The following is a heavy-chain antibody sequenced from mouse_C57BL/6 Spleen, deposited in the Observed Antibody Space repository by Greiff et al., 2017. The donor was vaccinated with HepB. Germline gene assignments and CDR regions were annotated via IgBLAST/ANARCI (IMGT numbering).Heavy chain of an antibody. CDR2: IDPEDGDT. Sequence: VQLRQSGAELVRPGASVKLSCTASGFNIKDYYMHWVKQRPEQGLEWIGRIDPEDGDTEYAPKFQGKATMTADTSSNTAYLQLSSLTSEDTAVYYCTTPFTTVPYYFDYWGQGTTLTVSS. D-gene: IGHD1-1*01. V-gene: IGHV14-1*01. CDR1: GFNIKDYY. J-gene: IGHJ2*01. CDR3: TTPFTTVPYYFDY.